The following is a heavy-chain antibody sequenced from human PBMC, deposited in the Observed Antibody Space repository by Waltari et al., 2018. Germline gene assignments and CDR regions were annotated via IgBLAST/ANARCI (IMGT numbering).Heavy chain of an antibody. V-gene: IGHV3-23*04. CDR1: GFLFKGYA. J-gene: IGHJ6*04. CDR2: ISASVTST. D-gene: IGHD2-2*03. CDR3: AKGEVWIGSAGTDV. Sequence: EVQLVETGGGPVQPGGSLRLSCEATGFLFKGYAVSWVRQAPGRVLEWVSSISASVTSTFYADSVKCRFTISRDNSRNTLDLQMNSLRVEDAAVYYCAKGEVWIGSAGTDVWGKGTTVTVSS.